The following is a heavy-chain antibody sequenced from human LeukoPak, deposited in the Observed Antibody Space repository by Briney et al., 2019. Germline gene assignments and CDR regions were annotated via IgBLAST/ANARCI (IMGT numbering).Heavy chain of an antibody. CDR2: ISSSTSTI. CDR1: GFTFSSYE. J-gene: IGHJ4*02. V-gene: IGHV3-48*03. Sequence: GGSLRLSCAASGFTFSSYEMNWVRQAPGKGLEWVSYISSSTSTIYYADSVKGRFTISRDNAKNSLYLQMNSLRAEDTAVYYCARDASGWYLTYFDYWGQGTLVTVSS. D-gene: IGHD6-19*01. CDR3: ARDASGWYLTYFDY.